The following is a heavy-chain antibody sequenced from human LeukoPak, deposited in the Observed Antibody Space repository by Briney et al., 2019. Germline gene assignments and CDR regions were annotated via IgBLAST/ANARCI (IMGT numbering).Heavy chain of an antibody. CDR3: ARGDCSGRWGFYYYYMDV. V-gene: IGHV3-48*03. J-gene: IGHJ6*03. Sequence: GGSLRLSCAASGFTFSSYEMNWVRQAPGKGLEWVSYISSSGSTIYYADSVKGRFTISRDNAKNSLYLQMNSLRAEDTAVYYCARGDCSGRWGFYYYYMDVWGKGTTVTVSS. D-gene: IGHD2-15*01. CDR2: ISSSGSTI. CDR1: GFTFSSYE.